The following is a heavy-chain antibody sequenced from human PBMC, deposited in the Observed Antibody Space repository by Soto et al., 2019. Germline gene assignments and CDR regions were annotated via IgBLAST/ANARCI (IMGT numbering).Heavy chain of an antibody. CDR1: GYTLTSYG. D-gene: IGHD3-10*01. Sequence: ASVKVSCKASGYTLTSYGISWVRQAPGQGLEWMGWISAYNGNTNYAQKLQGRVTMTTDTSTSTAYMELRSLRSDDTAVYYCARALWFGELLWWFDPWGQGTLVTVSS. CDR2: ISAYNGNT. J-gene: IGHJ5*02. CDR3: ARALWFGELLWWFDP. V-gene: IGHV1-18*01.